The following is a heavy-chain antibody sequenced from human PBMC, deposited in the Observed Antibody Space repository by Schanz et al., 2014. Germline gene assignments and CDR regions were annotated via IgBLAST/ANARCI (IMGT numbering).Heavy chain of an antibody. D-gene: IGHD5-12*01. CDR3: ARKVVVTIGGYYDN. CDR2: MNESHSTI. Sequence: EVQLLESGGGLVEPGGSLRLSCAASGFSFSSYAMGWVRQARGKGLEWVSAMNESHSTIYYADSVRGRFTIARDNAENSMFLQMNSPRAEDAAVYYCARKVVVTIGGYYDNWGQGTLVIVSS. J-gene: IGHJ4*02. CDR1: GFSFSSYA. V-gene: IGHV3-23*01.